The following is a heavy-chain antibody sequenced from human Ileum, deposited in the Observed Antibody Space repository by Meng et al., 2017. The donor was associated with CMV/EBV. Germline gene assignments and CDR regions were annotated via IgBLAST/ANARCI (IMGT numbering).Heavy chain of an antibody. Sequence: VQVWESGGGLVQPGGSLRLSCAASGFTFSSFAMNWVRLAPGKGLEWVSGISASGASTYYADSVKGRFTISRDNSKNTLFLQMNSLRAEDTAVYYCAKNWGNDFWGQGTLVTVSS. V-gene: IGHV3-23*01. J-gene: IGHJ4*02. CDR3: AKNWGNDF. CDR2: ISASGAST. CDR1: GFTFSSFA. D-gene: IGHD7-27*01.